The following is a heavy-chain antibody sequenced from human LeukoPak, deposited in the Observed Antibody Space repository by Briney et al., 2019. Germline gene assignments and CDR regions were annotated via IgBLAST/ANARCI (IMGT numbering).Heavy chain of an antibody. CDR1: GYSISSGYY. J-gene: IGHJ5*02. Sequence: SETLSLTCAVSGYSISSGYYWGWIRQPPGKGLEWIGSIYHSGSTYYNPSLKSRVTISVDTSKNQFSLKLSSVTAADTAVYYCARLSVYHYSGSSLIRGWFDPWGQGTLVPVSS. CDR3: ARLSVYHYSGSSLIRGWFDP. CDR2: IYHSGST. D-gene: IGHD3-10*01. V-gene: IGHV4-38-2*01.